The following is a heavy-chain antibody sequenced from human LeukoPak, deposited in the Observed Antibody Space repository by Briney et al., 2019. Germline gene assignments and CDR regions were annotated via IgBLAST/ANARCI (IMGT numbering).Heavy chain of an antibody. CDR2: ISAYNGNT. CDR3: AREKNYYDTSDPKYFFDY. J-gene: IGHJ4*02. V-gene: IGHV1-18*01. Sequence: ASVKVSCKASGGTFSSYAISWVRQAPGQGLEWMGWISAYNGNTNYAQKLQGRVTMTTDTSTSTAYMELKSLRSDDTAVYYCAREKNYYDTSDPKYFFDYWGQGTLVTVSS. D-gene: IGHD3-22*01. CDR1: GGTFSSYA.